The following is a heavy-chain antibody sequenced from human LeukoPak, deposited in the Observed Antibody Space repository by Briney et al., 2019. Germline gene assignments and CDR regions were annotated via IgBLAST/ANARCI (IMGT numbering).Heavy chain of an antibody. CDR2: IWYDGSNK. V-gene: IGHV3-33*01. D-gene: IGHD1-26*01. CDR3: ARGGSGSYLTAGNRAFDI. Sequence: GGYLRLSCAASGFTFSSYGMHWVRQAPGKGLEWVAVIWYDGSNKYYADSVKGRFTISRDNSKNTLYLQMNSLRAEDTAVYYCARGGSGSYLTAGNRAFDIWGQGTMVTVSS. J-gene: IGHJ3*02. CDR1: GFTFSSYG.